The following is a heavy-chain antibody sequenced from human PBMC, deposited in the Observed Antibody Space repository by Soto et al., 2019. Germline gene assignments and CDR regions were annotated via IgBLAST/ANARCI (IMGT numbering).Heavy chain of an antibody. CDR2: INQLETT. D-gene: IGHD1-26*01. CDR3: ARGGGSASFDY. J-gene: IGHJ4*02. Sequence: QLQLHESGSGLVKPSQTLSLTCTVSGASITFGGYSWSWIRQTPGKGLEGIGYINQLETTFYNPSFESRLTLSIDRGKNRTSLRLHSRSAADGAVYFWARGGGSASFDYWGQGILVTVSS. CDR1: GASITFGGYS. V-gene: IGHV4-30-2*01.